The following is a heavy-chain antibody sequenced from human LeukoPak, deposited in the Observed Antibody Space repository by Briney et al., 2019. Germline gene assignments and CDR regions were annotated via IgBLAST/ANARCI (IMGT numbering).Heavy chain of an antibody. CDR3: ASFVGYCSSTSCYRNPYYFDY. CDR1: GGTFSSYA. D-gene: IGHD2-2*01. CDR2: IIPIFGTA. J-gene: IGHJ4*02. Sequence: GASVKVSCKASGGTFSSYAISWVRQAPGQGLEWMGGIIPIFGTANYAQKFQGRVTITADESTSTAYMELSSLRSEDTAVYYCASFVGYCSSTSCYRNPYYFDYWGQGTLVTVSS. V-gene: IGHV1-69*01.